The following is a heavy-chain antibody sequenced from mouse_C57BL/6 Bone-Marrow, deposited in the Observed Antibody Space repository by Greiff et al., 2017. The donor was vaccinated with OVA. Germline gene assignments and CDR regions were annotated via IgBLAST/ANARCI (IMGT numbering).Heavy chain of an antibody. CDR1: GFNIKDDY. CDR2: IDPENGDT. V-gene: IGHV14-4*01. CDR3: TTYRY. Sequence: EVQLQQSGAELVRPGASVKLSCTASGFNIKDDYMHWVKERPEQGLEWIGWIDPENGDTEYASKFQGKATITADTSSKTVYLHLSSLTSEDTAVYYCTTYRYWGQGTPLTGSS. J-gene: IGHJ2*01.